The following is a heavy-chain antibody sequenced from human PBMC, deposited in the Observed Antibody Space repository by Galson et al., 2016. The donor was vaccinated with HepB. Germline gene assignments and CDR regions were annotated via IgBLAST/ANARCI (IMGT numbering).Heavy chain of an antibody. CDR3: ARDIHWNRDY. V-gene: IGHV1-18*01. CDR2: ISTTKDER. D-gene: IGHD1-1*01. Sequence: QSGAEVKKPGESLEISCEASGYTFTNYGISWVRQAPGQGLEWMGWISTTKDERGYAQRFQGRVTMTIDTSTTTAYMELRSLLSDDTAVYYCARDIHWNRDYWGQGTLVTVSS. CDR1: GYTFTNYG. J-gene: IGHJ4*02.